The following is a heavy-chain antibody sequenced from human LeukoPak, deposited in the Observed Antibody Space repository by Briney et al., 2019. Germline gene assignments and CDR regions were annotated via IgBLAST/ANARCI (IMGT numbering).Heavy chain of an antibody. D-gene: IGHD5-18*01. V-gene: IGHV1-3*01. CDR3: AREPSPGYSYGYDAFDI. CDR2: INAGNGNT. Sequence: ASVKVSCKASGYTFTSYAMHWVRQAPGQRLEWMGWINAGNGNTKYSQKFQGRVTITRDTSAGTAYMELSSLRSEDTAVYYCAREPSPGYSYGYDAFDIWGQGTMVTVSS. J-gene: IGHJ3*02. CDR1: GYTFTSYA.